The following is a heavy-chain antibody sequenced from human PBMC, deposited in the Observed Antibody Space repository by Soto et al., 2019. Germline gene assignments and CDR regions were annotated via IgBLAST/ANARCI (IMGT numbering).Heavy chain of an antibody. CDR3: ARGLSSAGHYYYYYYGMDV. Sequence: PGGSLRLSCAASGFTVSSNYMSWVRQAPGKGLEWVSVIYSGGSTYYADSVKGRFTISRDNSKNTLYLQMNSLRAEDTAVYYCARGLSSAGHYYYYYYGMDVWGQGTTVTVSS. D-gene: IGHD2-15*01. CDR1: GFTVSSNY. CDR2: IYSGGST. V-gene: IGHV3-53*01. J-gene: IGHJ6*02.